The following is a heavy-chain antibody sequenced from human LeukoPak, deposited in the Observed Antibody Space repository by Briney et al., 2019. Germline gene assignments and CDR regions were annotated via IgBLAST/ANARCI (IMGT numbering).Heavy chain of an antibody. CDR2: IYYSGST. V-gene: IGHV4-59*08. CDR3: ARIPTVGDSSGYYDRAPKDYYYYYYMDV. D-gene: IGHD3-22*01. J-gene: IGHJ6*03. CDR1: GGSISSYY. Sequence: SETLSLTCTVSGGSISSYYWSWIRQPPGKGLEWIGYIYYSGSTNYNPSLKSRVTISVDTSKNQFSLKLSSVTAADTAVYYCARIPTVGDSSGYYDRAPKDYYYYYYMDVWGQGTTVTVSS.